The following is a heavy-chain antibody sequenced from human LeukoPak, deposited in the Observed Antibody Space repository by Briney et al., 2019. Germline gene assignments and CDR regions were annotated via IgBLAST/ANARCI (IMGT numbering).Heavy chain of an antibody. D-gene: IGHD3-3*01. V-gene: IGHV4-59*11. Sequence: SETLSLTCTVSGGSISSHYWSWIRQPPGKGLEWIGYIYYIGSTNYNPSLKSRVTISVDTSKNQFSLKLSSVTAADTAVYYCARVAAGDFWSGYYQRGVFDYWGQGTLVTVSS. J-gene: IGHJ4*02. CDR1: GGSISSHY. CDR2: IYYIGST. CDR3: ARVAAGDFWSGYYQRGVFDY.